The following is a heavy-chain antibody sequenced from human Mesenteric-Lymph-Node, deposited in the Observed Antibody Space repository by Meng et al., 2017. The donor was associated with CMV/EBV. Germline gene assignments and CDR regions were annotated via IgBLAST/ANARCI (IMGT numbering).Heavy chain of an antibody. CDR2: IVVGSGNT. CDR3: AAGPARSGYDFWSYYYRPAND. Sequence: SVKVSCKASGFTFTTSAAQWVRQARGQRLEWIGCIVVGSGNTNYAQKFQERVTITRDMSTSTAYMELSSLRSEDTAVYYCAAGPARSGYDFWSYYYRPANDWGQGTLVTVSS. V-gene: IGHV1-58*01. D-gene: IGHD3-3*01. J-gene: IGHJ4*02. CDR1: GFTFTTSA.